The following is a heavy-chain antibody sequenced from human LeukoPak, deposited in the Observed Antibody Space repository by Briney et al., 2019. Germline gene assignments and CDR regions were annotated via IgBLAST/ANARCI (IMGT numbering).Heavy chain of an antibody. CDR2: ISGSGGST. CDR3: AKVRYSSSWYKSPIDY. Sequence: GGSLRLSCAASGFTVSTNYMSWVRQAPGKGLEWVSAISGSGGSTYYADSVKGRFTISRDNSKNTLYLQMNSLRAEDTAVYYCAKVRYSSSWYKSPIDYWGQGTLVTVSS. CDR1: GFTVSTNY. D-gene: IGHD6-13*01. V-gene: IGHV3-23*01. J-gene: IGHJ4*02.